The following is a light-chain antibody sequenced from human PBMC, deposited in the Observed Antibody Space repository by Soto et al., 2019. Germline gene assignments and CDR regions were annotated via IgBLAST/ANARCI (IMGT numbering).Light chain of an antibody. CDR3: QSYDSSLSGYVV. CDR2: VNN. Sequence: QSVLTQPPSVSGAPGQRVTISCTGGSSNIGAGYDVHWYQQLPGTAPKLLIYVNNNRPSGVPDRFSGSKSGTSASLAITGLQAEDEADYYCQSYDSSLSGYVVFGGGTKLTVL. J-gene: IGLJ2*01. V-gene: IGLV1-40*01. CDR1: SSNIGAGYD.